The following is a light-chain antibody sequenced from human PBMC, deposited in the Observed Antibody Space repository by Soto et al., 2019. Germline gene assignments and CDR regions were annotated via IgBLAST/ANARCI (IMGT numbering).Light chain of an antibody. V-gene: IGLV2-14*01. CDR3: ASYTSSTTYV. Sequence: QSVLTQPASVSASPGQSITISCTGASSDIGRYNYVSWYQQYPGKAPKLMIFEVNNRPSGISNRFSGSKSGNTASLTISGLQAEDEADYYCASYTSSTTYVFGTGTKLTVL. J-gene: IGLJ1*01. CDR1: SSDIGRYNY. CDR2: EVN.